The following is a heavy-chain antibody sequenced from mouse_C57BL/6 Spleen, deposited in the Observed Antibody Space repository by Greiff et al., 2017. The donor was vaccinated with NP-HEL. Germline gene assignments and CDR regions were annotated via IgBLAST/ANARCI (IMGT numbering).Heavy chain of an antibody. CDR1: GFNIKDDY. Sequence: EVMLVESGAELVRPGASVKLSCTASGFNIKDDYMHWVKQRPEQGLEWIGWIDPENGDTEYASKFQGKATITADTSSNTAYLQLSSLTSEDTAVYYCTIAGLGRYFDVWGTGTTVTVSS. V-gene: IGHV14-4*01. CDR3: TIAGLGRYFDV. CDR2: IDPENGDT. D-gene: IGHD4-1*01. J-gene: IGHJ1*03.